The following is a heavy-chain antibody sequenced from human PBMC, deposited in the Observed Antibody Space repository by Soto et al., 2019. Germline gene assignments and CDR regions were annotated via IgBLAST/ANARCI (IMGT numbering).Heavy chain of an antibody. D-gene: IGHD2-15*01. CDR2: FNGNGGLT. CDR3: AKDNSLHWFDP. CDR1: GFTFSSYA. Sequence: VGSLRLSCATSGFTFSSYAMTWVRQAPGKGLEWVSTFNGNGGLTYYADSVKGRFTISRDNSKNTLYLQMDSPRAEDTAIYYCAKDNSLHWFDPWGQGTLVTVSS. V-gene: IGHV3-23*01. J-gene: IGHJ5*02.